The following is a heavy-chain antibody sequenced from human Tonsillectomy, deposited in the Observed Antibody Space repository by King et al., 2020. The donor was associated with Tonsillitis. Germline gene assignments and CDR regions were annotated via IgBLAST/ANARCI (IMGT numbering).Heavy chain of an antibody. J-gene: IGHJ4*02. V-gene: IGHV4-39*07. CDR2: IYYSGST. D-gene: IGHD4-17*01. CDR3: ARFYGDDGFDC. Sequence: QLQESGPGLVKPSETLSLTCTVSGGSISSSNYYWGWIRQPPGKGLEWIGNIYYSGSTSYNPSLKSRVTMSVDMSKNQFSLKLNSVTAADTAVFYCARFYGDDGFDCWGQGTLVTVSS. CDR1: GGSISSSNYY.